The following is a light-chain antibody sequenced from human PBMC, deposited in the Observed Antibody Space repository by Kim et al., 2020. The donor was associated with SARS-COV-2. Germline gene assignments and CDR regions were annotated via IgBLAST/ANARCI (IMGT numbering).Light chain of an antibody. Sequence: QSALTQPASVSGSPGQSITISCTGSSSDVGNYKLVSWYQQHPGKAPKLMIYEVYKRPSGISNRFSGSKSGNTASLTISGLQAEDEAHYYCSCATTTILYLFGTGTKVTVL. CDR1: SSDVGNYKL. CDR3: CSCATTTILYL. V-gene: IGLV2-23*02. CDR2: EVY. J-gene: IGLJ1*01.